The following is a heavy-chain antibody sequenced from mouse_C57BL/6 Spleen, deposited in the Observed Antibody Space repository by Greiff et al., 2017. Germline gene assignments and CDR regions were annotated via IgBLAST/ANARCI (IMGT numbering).Heavy chain of an antibody. J-gene: IGHJ4*01. Sequence: VQLKESGGGLVQPKGSLKLSCAASGFSFNTYAMNWVRQAPGKGLEWVARIRSKSNNYATYYADSVKDRFTISRDDSESMLYLQMNNLKTEDTAMYYCVRTYYTIYYAMDYWGQGTSVTVSS. CDR1: GFSFNTYA. V-gene: IGHV10-1*01. CDR2: IRSKSNNYAT. CDR3: VRTYYTIYYAMDY. D-gene: IGHD2-12*01.